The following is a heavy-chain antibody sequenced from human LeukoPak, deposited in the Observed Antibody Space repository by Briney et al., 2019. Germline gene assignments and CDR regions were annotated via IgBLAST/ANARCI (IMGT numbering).Heavy chain of an antibody. CDR2: INAGNGNT. V-gene: IGHV1-3*01. J-gene: IGHJ5*02. CDR3: ARDGGHSDYYDSSGFYPPYNWFDP. Sequence: GASVKVSCKASGYTFTSYAIHWVRQAPGQRLEWMGWINAGNGNTKYSQKLQGRVTITRDTSASTAYMELSSLRSEDTAVYYCARDGGHSDYYDSSGFYPPYNWFDPWGQGTLVTVSS. D-gene: IGHD3-22*01. CDR1: GYTFTSYA.